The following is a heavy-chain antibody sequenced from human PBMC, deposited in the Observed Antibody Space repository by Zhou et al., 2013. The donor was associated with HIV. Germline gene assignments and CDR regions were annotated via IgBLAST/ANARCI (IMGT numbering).Heavy chain of an antibody. J-gene: IGHJ4*02. CDR2: IIPIFGTA. V-gene: IGHV1-69*18. Sequence: QVQLVQSGAEVKKPGSSVKVSCKASGGTFSSYAISWVRQAPGQGLEWMGRIIPIFGTANYAQKFQGRVTITTDESTSTAYMELSSLRSEDTAVYYCARDAPGIAAAGTYHYFDYWGQGTLVTVSS. CDR1: GGTFSSYA. CDR3: ARDAPGIAAAGTYHYFDY. D-gene: IGHD6-13*01.